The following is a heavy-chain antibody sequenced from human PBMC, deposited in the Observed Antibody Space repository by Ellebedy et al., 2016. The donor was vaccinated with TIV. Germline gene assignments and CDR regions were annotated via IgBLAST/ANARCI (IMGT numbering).Heavy chain of an antibody. J-gene: IGHJ4*02. CDR3: ALMSSVIGTY. D-gene: IGHD6-13*01. V-gene: IGHV3-23*01. Sequence: GESLKISXVASGFSFSTYAMSWVRQAPGKGLEWVSTISNDGGNRYYADSVKGRFTISRDNSKNTLYLQMNSLRAEDTAVYYCALMSSVIGTYWGQGTLVTVSS. CDR1: GFSFSTYA. CDR2: ISNDGGNR.